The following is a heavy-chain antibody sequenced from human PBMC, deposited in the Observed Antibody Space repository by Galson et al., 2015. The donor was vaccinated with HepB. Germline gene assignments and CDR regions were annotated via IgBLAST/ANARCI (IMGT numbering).Heavy chain of an antibody. CDR2: IHYGGST. CDR3: ARQITMVRGVIPGRRTLLNFDS. Sequence: ETLSLTCTVSGGSISTSTFYWGWIRQPPGKGLEWIGSIHYGGSTYYNPSLKSRATISVDTSKNQFSLKLTSVTAADTAVYYCARQITMVRGVIPGRRTLLNFDSWGQGTLVTVSS. V-gene: IGHV4-39*01. D-gene: IGHD3-10*01. CDR1: GGSISTSTFY. J-gene: IGHJ4*02.